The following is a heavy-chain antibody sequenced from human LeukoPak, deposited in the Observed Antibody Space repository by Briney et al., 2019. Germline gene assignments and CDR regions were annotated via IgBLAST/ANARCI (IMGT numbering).Heavy chain of an antibody. Sequence: GGSLRLSCAASGFTFSSYSMNWVRQAPGEGLEGVSFMSSSSNFIYYADSVKGRFTISRDNAKNSLYLQMNSLRAYDTAVYYCAELGITMIGGVWGKGTTVTISS. CDR1: GFTFSSYS. D-gene: IGHD3-10*02. J-gene: IGHJ6*04. V-gene: IGHV3-21*01. CDR2: MSSSSNFI. CDR3: AELGITMIGGV.